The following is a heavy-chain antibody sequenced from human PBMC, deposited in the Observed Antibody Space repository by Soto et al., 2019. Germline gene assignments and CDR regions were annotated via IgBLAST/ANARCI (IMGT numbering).Heavy chain of an antibody. CDR2: IWYDGSNK. CDR3: ARDLGYVDTAMGFYFDY. CDR1: GFTFSSYG. Sequence: GGSLRLSCAASGFTFSSYGMHWVRQAPGKGLEWVAVIWYDGSNKYYADSVKGRFTISRDNSKNTLYLQMNSLRAEDTAVYYCARDLGYVDTAMGFYFDYWGQGTLVTVSS. V-gene: IGHV3-33*01. D-gene: IGHD5-18*01. J-gene: IGHJ4*02.